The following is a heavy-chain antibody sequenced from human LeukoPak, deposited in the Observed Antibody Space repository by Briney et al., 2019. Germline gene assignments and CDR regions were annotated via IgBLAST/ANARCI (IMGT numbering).Heavy chain of an antibody. V-gene: IGHV3-33*01. D-gene: IGHD1-1*01. CDR3: ARDTRYYFDY. Sequence: GGSLRLSCAASGFTFSSYGMHRVRQAPVKGLEWVAVIWYDGSNKYYADSVKGRFTISRDNSKNTLYLQMNSLRAEDTAVYYCARDTRYYFDYWGQGTLVTVSS. CDR2: IWYDGSNK. J-gene: IGHJ4*02. CDR1: GFTFSSYG.